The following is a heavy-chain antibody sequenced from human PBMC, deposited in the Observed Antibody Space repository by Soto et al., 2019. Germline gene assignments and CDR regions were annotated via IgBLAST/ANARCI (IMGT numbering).Heavy chain of an antibody. CDR1: GYTFTAYY. J-gene: IGHJ6*02. CDR3: ARQGSGSEYPQYFYYGMDV. CDR2: INPNSGVA. V-gene: IGHV1-2*02. D-gene: IGHD5-12*01. Sequence: VELVQSGAEVEKPGAAVRISCKTSGYTFTAYYIHWVRQAPGQGLEWMGWINPNSGVANYAQNFQGRVTMTRDTSISIVYMELTKMRSEDTTIYYCARQGSGSEYPQYFYYGMDVWGQGTTAAASS.